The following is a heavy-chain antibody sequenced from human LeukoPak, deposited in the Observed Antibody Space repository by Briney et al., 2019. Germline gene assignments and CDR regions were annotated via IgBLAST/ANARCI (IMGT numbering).Heavy chain of an antibody. CDR3: TRDNYDSSGYAPYYYYYMDV. Sequence: GGSLRLSCAASGFTFSSYGMSWVRQAPGKGLEWVGFIRSKAYGGTTEYAASVKGRFTISRDDSKSIAYLQMNSLKTEDTAVYYCTRDNYDSSGYAPYYYYYMDVWGKGTTVTISS. J-gene: IGHJ6*03. CDR1: GFTFSSYG. CDR2: IRSKAYGGTT. D-gene: IGHD3-22*01. V-gene: IGHV3-49*04.